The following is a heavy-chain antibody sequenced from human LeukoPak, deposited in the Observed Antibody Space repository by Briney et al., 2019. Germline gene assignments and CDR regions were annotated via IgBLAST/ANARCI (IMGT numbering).Heavy chain of an antibody. CDR3: ARAGPAQMVEFDN. CDR1: GYTFSGSGWY. V-gene: IGHV1-2*02. CDR2: IYPNNGAT. Sequence: ASVKVSCKASGYTFSGSGWYLYWLRQAPGQGLECLGWIYPNNGATSYAQKFQGRVAMTRDTSVSTAYMELSRLRPDDTAVYFCARAGPAQMVEFDNWGQGTLVTVSS. D-gene: IGHD3-10*01. J-gene: IGHJ4*02.